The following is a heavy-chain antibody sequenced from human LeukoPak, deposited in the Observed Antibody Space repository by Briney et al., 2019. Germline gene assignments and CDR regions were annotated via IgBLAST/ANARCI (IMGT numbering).Heavy chain of an antibody. CDR3: ARDQTDYDYVWGSYQIANWFDP. Sequence: GASVKVSCKASGYTFTGYYMHWARQAPGQGLEWMGWINPNSGGTNYAQKFQGRVTMTRDTSISTAYMELSRLRSDDTAVYYCARDQTDYDYVWGSYQIANWFDPWGQGTLVTVSS. CDR1: GYTFTGYY. CDR2: INPNSGGT. D-gene: IGHD3-16*02. J-gene: IGHJ5*02. V-gene: IGHV1-2*02.